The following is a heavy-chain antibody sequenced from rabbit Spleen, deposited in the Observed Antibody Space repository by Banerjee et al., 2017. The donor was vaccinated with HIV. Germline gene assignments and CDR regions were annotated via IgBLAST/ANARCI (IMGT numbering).Heavy chain of an antibody. CDR3: ARNYVNTFDP. D-gene: IGHD1-1*01. CDR1: GFDFSSNA. Sequence: QSLEESGGDLVKPGASLTLTCTASGFDFSSNAMCWVRQAPGKGLEWIACIDVGSSGSTYYASWVNGRFSISKTSSTTVTLQMTGLTAADTATYFCARNYVNTFDPWGPGTLVTVS. V-gene: IGHV1S40*01. J-gene: IGHJ2*01. CDR2: IDVGSSGST.